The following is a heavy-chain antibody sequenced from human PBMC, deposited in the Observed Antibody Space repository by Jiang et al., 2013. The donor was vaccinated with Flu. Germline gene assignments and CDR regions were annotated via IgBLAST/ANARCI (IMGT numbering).Heavy chain of an antibody. V-gene: IGHV2-5*01. CDR1: GFSLRHVVGWV. CDR2: IYWNDDK. J-gene: IGHJ4*02. CDR3: AHRLKDGSNRAYDY. D-gene: IGHD5-24*01. Sequence: TLTCTFSGFSLRHVVGWVWAGSSAPRKALEWLALIYWNDDKYYSPSLKSRLTITKDTSKNQVILTMTNMDPVDTGTYHCAHRLKDGSNRAYDYWGQGTLVTVSS.